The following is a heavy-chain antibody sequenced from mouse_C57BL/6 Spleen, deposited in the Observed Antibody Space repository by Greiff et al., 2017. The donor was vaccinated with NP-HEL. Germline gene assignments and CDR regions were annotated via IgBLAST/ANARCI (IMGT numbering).Heavy chain of an antibody. J-gene: IGHJ4*01. CDR1: GFTFSDYG. Sequence: EVMLVESGGGLVKPGGSLKLSCAASGFTFSDYGMHWVRQAPEKGLEWVAYISSGSSTIYYADTVKGRFPISRDNAKNTLFLQMTSLRSEDTAMYYCARKEITTVVAYYAMDYWGQGTSVTVSS. V-gene: IGHV5-17*01. CDR3: ARKEITTVVAYYAMDY. D-gene: IGHD1-1*01. CDR2: ISSGSSTI.